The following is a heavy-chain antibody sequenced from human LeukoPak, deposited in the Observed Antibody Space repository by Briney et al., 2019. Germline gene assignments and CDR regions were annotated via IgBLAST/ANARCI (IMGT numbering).Heavy chain of an antibody. CDR2: ISSSSSYI. V-gene: IGHV3-21*01. Sequence: GGSLRLSCIASGFTFSGDAMNWIRQVPGKGLEWVSSISSSSSYIYYADSVKGRFTISRDNAKNSLYLQMNSLRAEDTAVYYCAWDDSYYMDVWGKGTTVTVSS. J-gene: IGHJ6*03. CDR3: AWDDSYYMDV. D-gene: IGHD3-3*01. CDR1: GFTFSGDA.